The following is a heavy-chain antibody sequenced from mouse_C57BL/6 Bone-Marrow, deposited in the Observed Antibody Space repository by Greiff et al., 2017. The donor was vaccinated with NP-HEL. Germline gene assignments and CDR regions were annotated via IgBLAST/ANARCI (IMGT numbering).Heavy chain of an antibody. Sequence: DVHLVESGGGLVKPGGSLKLSCAASGFTFSDYGMHWVRQAPEKGLEWVAYISSGSSTIYYADTVKGRFTISRDNAKNTLFLQMTSLRSEDTAMYYCARPGGAYWGQGTLVTVSA. CDR1: GFTFSDYG. CDR2: ISSGSSTI. J-gene: IGHJ3*01. CDR3: ARPGGAY. D-gene: IGHD1-1*02. V-gene: IGHV5-17*01.